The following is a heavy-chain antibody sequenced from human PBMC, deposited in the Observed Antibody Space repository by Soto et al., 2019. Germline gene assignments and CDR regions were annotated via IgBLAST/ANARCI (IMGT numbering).Heavy chain of an antibody. CDR2: IYYSGST. V-gene: IGHV4-31*03. J-gene: IGHJ5*02. CDR1: GGSISSGGYY. Sequence: QVQLQESGPGLVKPSQTLSLTCTVSGGSISSGGYYWSWIRQHPGKGLEWIGYIYYSGSTYYNPSLTRRVTMSVDTSKNQFSLTLSSVTAADTAVYSCARDRGYNSGNWFDPWGQGTLVTVSS. D-gene: IGHD5-18*01. CDR3: ARDRGYNSGNWFDP.